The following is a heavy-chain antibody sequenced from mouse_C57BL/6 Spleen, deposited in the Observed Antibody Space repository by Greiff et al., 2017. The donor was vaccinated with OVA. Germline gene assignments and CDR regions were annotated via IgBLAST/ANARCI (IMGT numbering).Heavy chain of an antibody. J-gene: IGHJ2*01. CDR1: GYAFSSYW. Sequence: VQLQQSGAELVKPGASVKISCKASGYAFSSYWMNWVKQRPGKGLEWIGQIYPGDGDTNYNGKFKGKATLTADKSSSTAYMQLSSLTSEDSAVYFCARVYGSSPYYFDYWGQGTTLTVSS. D-gene: IGHD1-1*01. V-gene: IGHV1-80*01. CDR3: ARVYGSSPYYFDY. CDR2: IYPGDGDT.